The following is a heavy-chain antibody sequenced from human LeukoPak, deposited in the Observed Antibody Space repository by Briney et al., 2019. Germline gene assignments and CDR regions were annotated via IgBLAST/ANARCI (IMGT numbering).Heavy chain of an antibody. D-gene: IGHD1-26*01. V-gene: IGHV4-59*01. Sequence: SETLSLTCTVSGDSFSRYYWSWIRQPPGKGLEWIGYIYSSGSTNYNPSLKSRVTISVDTSKNQFSLKVRSVTAADTAVYYCARDFAGATYFDYWGQGTLVTVSS. CDR1: GDSFSRYY. CDR2: IYSSGST. CDR3: ARDFAGATYFDY. J-gene: IGHJ4*02.